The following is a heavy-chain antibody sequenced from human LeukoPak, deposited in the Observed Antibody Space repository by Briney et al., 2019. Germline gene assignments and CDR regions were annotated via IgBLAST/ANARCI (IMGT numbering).Heavy chain of an antibody. CDR1: GFTFSSYW. CDR2: IKQDGSGK. Sequence: GSLRLSCAASGFTFSSYWMSWVRQAPGKGLGWVANIKQDGSGKYYVDSVKGRFTISRDNAKNSLYLQMNSLRAEDTAVYYCASLVVPPSDPYYYYYMDVWGKGTTVTVPS. D-gene: IGHD2-2*01. CDR3: ASLVVPPSDPYYYYYMDV. J-gene: IGHJ6*03. V-gene: IGHV3-7*01.